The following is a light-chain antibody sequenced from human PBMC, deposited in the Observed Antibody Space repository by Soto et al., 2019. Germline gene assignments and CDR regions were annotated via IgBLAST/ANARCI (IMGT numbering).Light chain of an antibody. J-gene: IGKJ2*01. CDR3: MQGTHWPPY. Sequence: VVLTQSPLSLPVTLGQPASISCRSSQSLVYRDGNTYLNWFQQRPGQSPRRLIYKVSDRDSGVPDRFSGSGSGTDFTLKISRVEAEDVGVYYCMQGTHWPPYIGQGTKLEIK. CDR1: QSLVYRDGNTY. V-gene: IGKV2-30*01. CDR2: KVS.